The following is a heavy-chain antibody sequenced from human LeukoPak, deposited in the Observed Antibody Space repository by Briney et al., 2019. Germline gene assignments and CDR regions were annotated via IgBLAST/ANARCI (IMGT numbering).Heavy chain of an antibody. Sequence: SETLSLTCTVSGGSISSYFWSWLRQPPGKGLEWIGSIYYSGSTYYNPSLKSRVTISVDTSKNQFSLKLSSVTAADTAVYYCARHHYYGSGSQDYWGQGTLVTVSS. CDR2: IYYSGST. D-gene: IGHD3-10*01. V-gene: IGHV4-59*05. CDR1: GGSISSYF. J-gene: IGHJ4*02. CDR3: ARHHYYGSGSQDY.